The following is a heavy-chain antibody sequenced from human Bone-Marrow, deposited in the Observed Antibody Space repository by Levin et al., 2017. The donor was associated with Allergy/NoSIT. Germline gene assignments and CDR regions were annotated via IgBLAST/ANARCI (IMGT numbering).Heavy chain of an antibody. Sequence: ASVKVSCKASGYSFTGYFIHWLRQAPGQGLEWMGWINPKDGGTKYAQKFQGRVTLTRDTSISTAYMELSRLISDDTAVYYCARIKNTVVNWVDERFDYGGQGTLVTVSA. CDR2: INPKDGGT. V-gene: IGHV1-2*02. CDR3: ARIKNTVVNWVDERFDY. D-gene: IGHD4-23*01. J-gene: IGHJ4*02. CDR1: GYSFTGYF.